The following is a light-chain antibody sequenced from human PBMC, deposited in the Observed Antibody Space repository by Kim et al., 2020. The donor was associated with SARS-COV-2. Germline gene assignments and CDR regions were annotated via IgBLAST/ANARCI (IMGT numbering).Light chain of an antibody. CDR1: SSNIVSNT. V-gene: IGLV1-44*01. Sequence: GQRVTISCSGSSSNIVSNTVNWYQQLPGTAPNLLIYSNDQRPSGVPDRISGSKSGTSASLAISGLQSEDEADYYCAAWDGSLNGVVFGGGTQLTVL. CDR2: SND. J-gene: IGLJ2*01. CDR3: AAWDGSLNGVV.